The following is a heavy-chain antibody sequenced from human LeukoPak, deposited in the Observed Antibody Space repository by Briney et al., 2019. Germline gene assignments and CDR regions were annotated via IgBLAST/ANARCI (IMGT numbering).Heavy chain of an antibody. CDR3: ARGVAQNGNPNYFDP. CDR2: IWSDGSRQ. CDR1: GFIFSSYA. V-gene: IGHV3-33*01. D-gene: IGHD2-15*01. J-gene: IGHJ5*02. Sequence: GTSLRLSCAASGFIFSSYAMHWVRQAPGTGLEWVAVIWSDGSRQYYLDSVKCRFTISRDNSKNTLYLQMNSLRAEDTAVYSCARGVAQNGNPNYFDPWGRGTLVTVSS.